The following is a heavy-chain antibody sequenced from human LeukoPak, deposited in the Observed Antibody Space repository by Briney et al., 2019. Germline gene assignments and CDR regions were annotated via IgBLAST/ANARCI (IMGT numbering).Heavy chain of an antibody. D-gene: IGHD3-22*01. CDR1: GGTFSSYA. CDR3: ARARIKTPPETYYYDSWAYYYYGMDV. CDR2: IIPILGIA. J-gene: IGHJ6*02. Sequence: SVKVSCKASGGTFSSYAISWVRQAPGQGLEWMGRIIPILGIANYAQKFQGRVTITADKSTSTAYMELSSLRSEDTAVYYCARARIKTPPETYYYDSWAYYYYGMDVWGQGTTVTVSS. V-gene: IGHV1-69*04.